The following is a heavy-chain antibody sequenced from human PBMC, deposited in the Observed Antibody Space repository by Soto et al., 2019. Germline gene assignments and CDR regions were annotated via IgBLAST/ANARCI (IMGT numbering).Heavy chain of an antibody. D-gene: IGHD6-19*01. CDR2: ITAYNGNR. CDR3: ARYAQSKAVAAAGSSDY. V-gene: IGHV1-18*04. Sequence: QIQLVQSGPEVRKPGASVKVSCKASGYTFRNYGIKWVRQAPGQGLEWVGWITAYNGNRHHAEKFQGRVTMTTDTSTSTAYMELRSLTSADTAVYYCARYAQSKAVAAAGSSDYWGQGTLVTVSP. J-gene: IGHJ4*02. CDR1: GYTFRNYG.